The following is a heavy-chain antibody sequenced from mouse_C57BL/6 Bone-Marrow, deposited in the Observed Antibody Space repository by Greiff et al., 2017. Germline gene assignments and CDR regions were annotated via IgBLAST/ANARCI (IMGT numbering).Heavy chain of an antibody. CDR2: ISNLAYSI. Sequence: EVKLVESGGGLVQPGGSLKLSCAASGFTFSDYGMAWVRQAPRKGPEWVAFISNLAYSIYYADTVTGRFTISRENAKNTLYLEMSSLRSEDTAMYYCARQTAQATGAMDYWGQGTSVTVSS. V-gene: IGHV5-15*01. CDR1: GFTFSDYG. J-gene: IGHJ4*01. D-gene: IGHD3-2*02. CDR3: ARQTAQATGAMDY.